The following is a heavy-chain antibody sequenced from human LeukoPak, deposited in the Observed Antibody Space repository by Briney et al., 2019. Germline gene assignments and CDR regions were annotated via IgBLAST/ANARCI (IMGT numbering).Heavy chain of an antibody. J-gene: IGHJ4*02. D-gene: IGHD2-2*01. V-gene: IGHV4-34*01. CDR2: INHSGST. CDR1: GGSFSDYY. Sequence: SETLSLTCAVYGGSFSDYYWSWIRQSPGKGLEWIGEINHSGSTNYNPSLKSRVTISVDTSKNQFSLELSSVTAADTAVYYCAGGVPATVWDYWGQGTLVTVSS. CDR3: AGGVPATVWDY.